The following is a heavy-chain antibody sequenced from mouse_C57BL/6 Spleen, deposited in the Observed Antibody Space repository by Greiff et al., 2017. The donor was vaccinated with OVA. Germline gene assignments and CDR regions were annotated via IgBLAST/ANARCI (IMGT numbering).Heavy chain of an antibody. J-gene: IGHJ3*01. CDR3: VRQDYGSSFFAY. Sequence: EVQLVESGGGLVQPKGSLKLSCAASGFSFNTSAMNWVRQAPGKGLEWVARIRSKSNNYATYYADSVKDRFTISRDDSESMLYLQMNNLKTEDTAMYYCVRQDYGSSFFAYWGQGTLVTVSA. CDR1: GFSFNTSA. V-gene: IGHV10-1*01. CDR2: IRSKSNNYAT. D-gene: IGHD1-1*01.